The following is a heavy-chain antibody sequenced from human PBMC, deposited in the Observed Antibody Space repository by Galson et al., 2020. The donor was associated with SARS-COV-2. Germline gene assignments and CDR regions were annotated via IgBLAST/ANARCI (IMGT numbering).Heavy chain of an antibody. Sequence: ASVKVSCKVYGYTLTELSMHWVRQAPGKGLEWMGGFDPEDGETIYAQKFQGRVTMTEDTSTDTAYMELSSLRSEDTAVYYWATDSHYVGWFDPWGQGTLVTV. V-gene: IGHV1-24*01. J-gene: IGHJ5*02. D-gene: IGHD4-17*01. CDR2: FDPEDGET. CDR3: ATDSHYVGWFDP. CDR1: GYTLTELS.